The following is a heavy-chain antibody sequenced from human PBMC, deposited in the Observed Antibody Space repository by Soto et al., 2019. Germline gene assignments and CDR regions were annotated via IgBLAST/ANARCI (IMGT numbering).Heavy chain of an antibody. J-gene: IGHJ5*02. V-gene: IGHV1-46*03. Sequence: QVQLVQSGAEVKKPGASVKVSCKASGYTFTSYHIHWVRQAPGQGLEWMGIINPSGGSTTFAQKFQGRVAMTRDTSTSTVYMELTSLRSEDTAIYFCPRLVTLAGPWFDPWGQGTLVTVSS. CDR2: INPSGGST. D-gene: IGHD1-26*01. CDR1: GYTFTSYH. CDR3: PRLVTLAGPWFDP.